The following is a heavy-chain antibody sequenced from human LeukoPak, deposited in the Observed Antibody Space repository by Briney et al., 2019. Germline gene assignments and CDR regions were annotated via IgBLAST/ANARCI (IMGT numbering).Heavy chain of an antibody. D-gene: IGHD6-19*01. Sequence: GGSLRLSCAASGFTFSSYWMNWVRQAPGKGLVWVSRINSDGNYTTYADSVKGRFTISRDNAKNTLSLQMNSLRAEDTAVYYCAREYSSCWTSDYWGQGTLVTVSS. CDR3: AREYSSCWTSDY. V-gene: IGHV3-74*01. J-gene: IGHJ4*02. CDR2: INSDGNYT. CDR1: GFTFSSYW.